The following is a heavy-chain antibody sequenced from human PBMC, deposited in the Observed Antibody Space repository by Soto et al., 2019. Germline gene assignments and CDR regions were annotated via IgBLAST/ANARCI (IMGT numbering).Heavy chain of an antibody. D-gene: IGHD6-13*01. CDR2: IYYSGST. V-gene: IGHV4-39*01. CDR1: GGSISSSSYY. J-gene: IGHJ6*02. Sequence: QLQLQESGPGLVKPSETLSLTCTVSGGSISSSSYYWGWIRQPPGKGLEWIGSIYYSGSTYYNPSLKSRVTISVDTSKNQFSLKLSSVTAADTAVYYCARLSSSSWEYYYYYYGMDVWGQGTTVTVSS. CDR3: ARLSSSSWEYYYYYYGMDV.